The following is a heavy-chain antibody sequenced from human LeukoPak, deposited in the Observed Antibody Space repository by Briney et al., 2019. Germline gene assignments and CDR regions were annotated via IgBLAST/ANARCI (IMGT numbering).Heavy chain of an antibody. CDR1: GGSMSGYY. CDR3: ARRSRSGYFLDS. J-gene: IGHJ4*02. CDR2: TFSSGAT. Sequence: SETLSLTCIVSGGSMSGYYWSWIRQPPGKGLEWIGYTFSSGATTYNPSLKSRVTISVDTSGSQFSLNLSSVTAADTAVYFCARRSRSGYFLDSWGQGTLVTVSS. D-gene: IGHD5-12*01. V-gene: IGHV4-4*09.